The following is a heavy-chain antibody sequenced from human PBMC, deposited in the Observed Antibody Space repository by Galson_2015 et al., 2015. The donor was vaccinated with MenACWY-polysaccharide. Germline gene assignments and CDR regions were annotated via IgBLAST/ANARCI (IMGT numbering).Heavy chain of an antibody. CDR2: IKSDGSST. J-gene: IGHJ5*02. CDR3: ARDRRGTYDIPDNWFDP. Sequence: LRLSCAASGFTFRSSWMHWVRQAPGKGLVWISRIKSDGSSTTYADSVKGRFTISRDNAKNTLYLQMNSLRAEDTAVYFCARDRRGTYDIPDNWFDPWGQGTLVTVSS. D-gene: IGHD3-16*01. CDR1: GFTFRSSW. V-gene: IGHV3-74*01.